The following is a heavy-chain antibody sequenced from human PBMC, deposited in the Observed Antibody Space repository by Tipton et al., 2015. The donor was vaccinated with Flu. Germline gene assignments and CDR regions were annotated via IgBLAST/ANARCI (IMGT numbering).Heavy chain of an antibody. Sequence: SLRLSCAASGFTFSSYGMHWVRQAPGKGLEWVAVISYDGSNKYYADSVKGRFTISRDNSKNTLYLQMNSLRAEDTAVYYCAKDGRVKLEGNVGYYYYGMDVWGQGTTVTVSS. CDR1: GFTFSSYG. CDR2: ISYDGSNK. D-gene: IGHD1-26*01. J-gene: IGHJ6*02. CDR3: AKDGRVKLEGNVGYYYYGMDV. V-gene: IGHV3-30*18.